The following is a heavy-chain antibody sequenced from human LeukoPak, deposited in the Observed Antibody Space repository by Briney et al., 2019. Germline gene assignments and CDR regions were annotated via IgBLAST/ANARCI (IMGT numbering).Heavy chain of an antibody. CDR3: AKQSYARSLGE. V-gene: IGHV3-23*01. D-gene: IGHD2-8*01. Sequence: GGSLRLSCATSGFPFSDFSMTWVRQAPGKGLEWISTTNSGGSSTDYAESVKGRFTISRDNSKNTLYLQMSSPRVEDTAMYYCAKQSYARSLGEGGPGTLVTVSS. J-gene: IGHJ4*02. CDR1: GFPFSDFS. CDR2: TNSGGSST.